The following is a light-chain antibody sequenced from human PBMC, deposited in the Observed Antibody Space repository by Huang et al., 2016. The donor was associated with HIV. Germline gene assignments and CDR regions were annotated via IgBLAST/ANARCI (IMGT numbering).Light chain of an antibody. J-gene: IGKJ2*01. V-gene: IGKV3-20*01. CDR2: GTS. CDR1: QTISSNY. Sequence: EVVLTQSPCTLSLSPGERATLSCRASQTISSNYFAWYQQKPGQAPRLLIYGTSNRATGIPDRFSGSGSGTDCTLTISRLEPEDFAVYYCQQYGNSPPYTFGQGTTLDIK. CDR3: QQYGNSPPYT.